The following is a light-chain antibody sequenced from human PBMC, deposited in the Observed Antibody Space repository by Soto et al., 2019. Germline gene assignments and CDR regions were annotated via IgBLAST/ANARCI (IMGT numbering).Light chain of an antibody. CDR1: QSLVYSDGNTY. CDR3: MQGRHWPPWT. CDR2: QVS. Sequence: DVVMTQSPLSLSVTLGQPASISCRSSQSLVYSDGNTYLSWFQQRPGQSPRRLIYQVSNRDSGVPDRFSGSGSGTDFTLKISTVEAEDVWVYYCMQGRHWPPWTFGQGTKVEIK. J-gene: IGKJ1*01. V-gene: IGKV2-30*01.